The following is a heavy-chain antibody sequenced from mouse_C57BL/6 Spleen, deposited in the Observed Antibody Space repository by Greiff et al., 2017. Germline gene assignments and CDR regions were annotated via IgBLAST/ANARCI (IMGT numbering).Heavy chain of an antibody. J-gene: IGHJ3*01. V-gene: IGHV1-59*01. CDR3: ARSDYYGSSPWFAY. CDR1: GYTFTSYW. D-gene: IGHD1-1*01. Sequence: QVQLQQPGAELVRPGTSVKLSCKASGYTFTSYWMHWVKQRPGQGLEWIGVIDPSDSYPNYNQKFKGKATLTVDTSSSTAYMQLSSLTSEDSAVYYCARSDYYGSSPWFAYWGQGTLVTVSA. CDR2: IDPSDSYP.